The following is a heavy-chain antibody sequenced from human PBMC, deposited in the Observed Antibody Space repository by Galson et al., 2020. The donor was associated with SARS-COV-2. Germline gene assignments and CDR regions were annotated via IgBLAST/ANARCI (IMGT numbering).Heavy chain of an antibody. CDR3: ARTVYVILTFFYSGFDY. J-gene: IGHJ4*02. Sequence: TFSRFSLSTSGMCVSWIRQPPGKALEWLALIDLDYDKYYSTSLKTRLTISKDTSKNQVVLTMTNMDPVDTTTYYCARTVYVILTFFYSGFDYWGLGTRVTVSS. CDR2: IDLDYDK. CDR1: RFSLSTSGMC. D-gene: IGHD3-9*01. V-gene: IGHV2-70*01.